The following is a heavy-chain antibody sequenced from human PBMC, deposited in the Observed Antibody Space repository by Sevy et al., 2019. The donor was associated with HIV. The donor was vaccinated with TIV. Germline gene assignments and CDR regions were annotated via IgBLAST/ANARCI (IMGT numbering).Heavy chain of an antibody. CDR3: ARRFFDV. V-gene: IGHV3-7*01. J-gene: IGHJ4*02. CDR1: GFMFSSYS. Sequence: GGSLRLSCAASGFMFSSYSVHWVRQAPGKGLEWVANIRQDGGEIYYSDSVKGRFTISRDNAKESLFLQMTNLKVEDSGIYYCARRFFDVWGQGVLVTVSS. CDR2: IRQDGGEI. D-gene: IGHD3-16*01.